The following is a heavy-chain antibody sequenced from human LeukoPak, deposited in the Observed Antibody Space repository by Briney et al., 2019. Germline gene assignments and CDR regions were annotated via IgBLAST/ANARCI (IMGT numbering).Heavy chain of an antibody. J-gene: IGHJ5*02. V-gene: IGHV4-4*07. D-gene: IGHD3-10*01. CDR3: ARDHRAPVLLWFGELFGWFDP. Sequence: SVTLSLTCTVSGGTISSYDWRWIRQPAGKGLEWIGRIYTSGSTNYNPSLKSRVTMSVDTSKNQFSLKLSSVTAADTAVYYCARDHRAPVLLWFGELFGWFDPWGQGTLVTVSS. CDR2: IYTSGST. CDR1: GGTISSYD.